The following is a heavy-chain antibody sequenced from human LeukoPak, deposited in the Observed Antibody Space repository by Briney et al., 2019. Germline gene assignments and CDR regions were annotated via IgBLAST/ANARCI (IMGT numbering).Heavy chain of an antibody. CDR2: IIPIFGTA. J-gene: IGHJ5*02. D-gene: IGHD6-19*01. CDR3: ARETYSSGWFRSQLDP. V-gene: IGHV1-69*13. CDR1: GGTFSSYA. Sequence: SVKVSCKASGGTFSSYAISWVRRAPGQGLEWMGGIIPIFGTANYAQKFQGRVTITADESTSTAYMELSSLRSEDTAVYYCARETYSSGWFRSQLDPWGQGTLVTVSS.